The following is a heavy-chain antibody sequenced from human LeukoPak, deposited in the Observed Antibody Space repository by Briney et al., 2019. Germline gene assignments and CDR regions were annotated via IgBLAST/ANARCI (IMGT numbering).Heavy chain of an antibody. V-gene: IGHV3-7*01. Sequence: PGGSLRLSCAASGFTFSSYWMSWVRQAPGKGLEWVANIKQDGSEKYYVDSVKGRFTISRDNAKNSLYLQMNSLRAEDTAVYYCARDGEVGVSLLGYFDWFRFDYWGQGTLVTVSS. CDR2: IKQDGSEK. J-gene: IGHJ4*02. D-gene: IGHD3-9*01. CDR3: ARDGEVGVSLLGYFDWFRFDY. CDR1: GFTFSSYW.